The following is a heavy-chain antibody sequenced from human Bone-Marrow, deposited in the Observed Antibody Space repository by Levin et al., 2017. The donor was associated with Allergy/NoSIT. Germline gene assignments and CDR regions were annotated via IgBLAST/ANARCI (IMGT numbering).Heavy chain of an antibody. J-gene: IGHJ5*02. Sequence: ASVKVSCKASGFTFTNSAMQWVRQPRGQRLEWIGWIVVGSANTNYAQKFQERVTITRDMSTSTAYMELSSLRSEDTAVYYCAALQYSSGWYIRPWGQGTLVTVSS. V-gene: IGHV1-58*02. CDR2: IVVGSANT. CDR3: AALQYSSGWYIRP. CDR1: GFTFTNSA. D-gene: IGHD6-19*01.